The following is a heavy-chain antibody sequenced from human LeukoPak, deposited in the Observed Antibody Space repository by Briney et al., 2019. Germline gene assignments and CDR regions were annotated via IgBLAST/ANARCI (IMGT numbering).Heavy chain of an antibody. J-gene: IGHJ3*02. CDR3: ARGHFYDSSGYHDTFDI. CDR1: GFTFSSYA. D-gene: IGHD3-22*01. CDR2: ISGSGGST. Sequence: GGSLRLSCAASGFTFSSYAMSWVRQAPGKGLEWVSAISGSGGSTYYADSVKGRFTISRDNSKNTLYLQMNSLRAEDTAVYYCARGHFYDSSGYHDTFDIWGQGTMVTVSS. V-gene: IGHV3-23*01.